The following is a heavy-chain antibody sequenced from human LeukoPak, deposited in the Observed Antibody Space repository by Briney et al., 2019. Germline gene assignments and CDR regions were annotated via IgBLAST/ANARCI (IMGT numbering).Heavy chain of an antibody. D-gene: IGHD5-12*01. CDR2: IYYSGST. CDR1: GGSISSYY. Sequence: PSETLSLTCTVSGGSISSYYWSWIRQPPGKGLEWIGYIYYSGSTNYNSSLKSRVTISVDTSKNQFSLKLSSVTAADTAVYYCARGVATTILVDYWGQGTLVTVSS. J-gene: IGHJ4*02. V-gene: IGHV4-59*01. CDR3: ARGVATTILVDY.